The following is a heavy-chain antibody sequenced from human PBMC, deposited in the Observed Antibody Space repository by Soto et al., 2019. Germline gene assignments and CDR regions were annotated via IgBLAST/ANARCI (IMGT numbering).Heavy chain of an antibody. J-gene: IGHJ4*02. Sequence: SETLSLTCTVSGGSISSYYWSWIRQPAGKGPEWIGRIYSKGSTKYDPSLKSRVTMSVDTSKNQFSLKLNSVTAADTAVYYCARDKKCGADCYIFDYWGQGTLVTVSS. CDR3: ARDKKCGADCYIFDY. V-gene: IGHV4-4*07. CDR2: IYSKGST. D-gene: IGHD2-21*02. CDR1: GGSISSYY.